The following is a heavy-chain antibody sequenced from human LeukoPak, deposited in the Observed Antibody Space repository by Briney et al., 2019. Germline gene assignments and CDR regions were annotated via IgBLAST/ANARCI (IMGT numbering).Heavy chain of an antibody. CDR1: GGSISTRNYY. D-gene: IGHD3-22*01. CDR2: IYYDGST. V-gene: IGHV4-39*07. CDR3: ARETLSGYYLSFDY. Sequence: SDTLSLTCTVSGGSISTRNYYWGWIRQTPGKGLEWIGTIYYDGSTYYNPSLKSRVTMSVDTSKNRFSLKLNSVTAADTAVYYCARETLSGYYLSFDYWGQGTLVTVSS. J-gene: IGHJ4*02.